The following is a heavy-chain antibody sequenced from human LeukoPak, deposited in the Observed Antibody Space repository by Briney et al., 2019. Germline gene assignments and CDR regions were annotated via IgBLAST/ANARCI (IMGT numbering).Heavy chain of an antibody. J-gene: IGHJ4*02. CDR3: ASSPPYYDSSGYFDY. CDR2: IYSGGST. V-gene: IGHV3-66*02. D-gene: IGHD3-22*01. Sequence: GGFLRLSCAASGFTVSSNYMSWVRQAPGKGLEWVSVIYSGGSTYYADSVKGRFTISRDNSKNTLYLQMNSLRAEDTAVYYCASSPPYYDSSGYFDYWGQGTLVTVSS. CDR1: GFTVSSNY.